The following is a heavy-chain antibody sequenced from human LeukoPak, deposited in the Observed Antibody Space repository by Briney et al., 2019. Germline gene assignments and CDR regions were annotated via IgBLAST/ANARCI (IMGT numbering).Heavy chain of an antibody. CDR2: INHSGST. Sequence: PSETLSLTCAVYGGSFSGYYWSWIRQPPGKGLEWIGEINHSGSTNYNPSLKSRVTISLDTSKNQFSLKLSSVTAADTAVYYCARLALLALGSWFDPWGQGTLVTVSS. J-gene: IGHJ5*02. V-gene: IGHV4-34*01. D-gene: IGHD1-14*01. CDR1: GGSFSGYY. CDR3: ARLALLALGSWFDP.